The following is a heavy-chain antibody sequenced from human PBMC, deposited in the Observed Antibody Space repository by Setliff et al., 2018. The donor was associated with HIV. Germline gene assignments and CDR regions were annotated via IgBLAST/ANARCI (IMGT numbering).Heavy chain of an antibody. Sequence: GGSLRLSCAASGFTFSNYAMSWVRQATGKGLEWVSTISSTGNTIYYTDSVKGRFTISRDNSKNTLYLQMNNLRAEDTAVYYCARAAKTPYSSSWSIPGAFDIWGQGTMVTVSS. CDR1: GFTFSNYA. J-gene: IGHJ3*02. D-gene: IGHD6-13*01. CDR2: ISSTGNTI. CDR3: ARAAKTPYSSSWSIPGAFDI. V-gene: IGHV3-23*01.